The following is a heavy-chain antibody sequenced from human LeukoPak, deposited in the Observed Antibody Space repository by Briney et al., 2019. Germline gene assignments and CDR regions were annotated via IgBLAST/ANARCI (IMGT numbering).Heavy chain of an antibody. CDR3: ARGTHYDILTGLIPTGGWFDP. CDR1: GGSISSYY. D-gene: IGHD3-9*01. V-gene: IGHV4-59*01. CDR2: IYYSGST. J-gene: IGHJ5*02. Sequence: PSETLSLTCTVSGGSISSYYWSWIRQPPGKGLEWIGYIYYSGSTNCNPSLKSRVTISVDTSKNQFSLKLSSVTAADTAVYYCARGTHYDILTGLIPTGGWFDPWGQGTLVTVSS.